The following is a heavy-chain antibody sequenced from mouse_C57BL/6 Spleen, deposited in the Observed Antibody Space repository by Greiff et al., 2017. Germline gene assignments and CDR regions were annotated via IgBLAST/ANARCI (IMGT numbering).Heavy chain of an antibody. J-gene: IGHJ4*01. CDR3: ARRGYDAMDY. CDR2: IDPSDSET. Sequence: VQLQQPGAELVRPGSSVKLSCKASGYTFTSYWMHWVKQRPIQGLEWIGNIDPSDSETHYNQKFKDKATLTVDKSSSTAYMQISSLTSEDSAVYYCARRGYDAMDYWGQGTSVTVSS. CDR1: GYTFTSYW. V-gene: IGHV1-52*01.